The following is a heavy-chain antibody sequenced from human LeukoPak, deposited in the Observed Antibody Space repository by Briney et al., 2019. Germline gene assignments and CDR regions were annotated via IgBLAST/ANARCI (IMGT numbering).Heavy chain of an antibody. D-gene: IGHD4-17*01. CDR2: IYSGGNT. Sequence: PGGSLRLSCAASGFTFSSYGMSWVRQAPGKGLEWVSIIYSGGNTYYADSVKGRFTISRDNSKNTLYLQMNSLRVEDTAVYYCARDATLTQPFDIWGQGTMVTVSS. V-gene: IGHV3-53*01. CDR1: GFTFSSYG. J-gene: IGHJ3*02. CDR3: ARDATLTQPFDI.